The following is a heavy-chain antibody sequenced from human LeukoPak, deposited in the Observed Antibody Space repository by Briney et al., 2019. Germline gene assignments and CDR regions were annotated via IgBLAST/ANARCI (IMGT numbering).Heavy chain of an antibody. CDR1: GGSISSSSYY. CDR2: IYTSGGT. D-gene: IGHD3-10*01. Sequence: SETLSLTCTVSGGSISSSSYYWNWIRQPAGKGLEWIGRIYTSGGTNYNPSLKSRVTMSVDTSKNQFSLKLSSVTAADTAVYYCARDKSRTYGSADAFDIWGQGTMVTVSS. CDR3: ARDKSRTYGSADAFDI. J-gene: IGHJ3*02. V-gene: IGHV4-61*02.